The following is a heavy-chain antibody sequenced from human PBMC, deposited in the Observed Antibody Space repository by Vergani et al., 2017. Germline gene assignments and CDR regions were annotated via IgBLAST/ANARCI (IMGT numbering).Heavy chain of an antibody. CDR1: GFSFNTYW. CDR3: VRTEXCTGIACNTRFDS. J-gene: IGHJ5*01. V-gene: IGHV3-74*02. D-gene: IGHD2-8*02. CDR2: IDEYGNRA. Sequence: VQLVESGGGLVKPGGSLRLSCAASGFSFNTYWMHWVRQVPGKGLMWVARIDEYGNRATYGDFETGRFTISRDNAKNTVFLQMNNLRADDAGVYYCVRTEXCTGIACNTRFDSWGQGALVTVSS.